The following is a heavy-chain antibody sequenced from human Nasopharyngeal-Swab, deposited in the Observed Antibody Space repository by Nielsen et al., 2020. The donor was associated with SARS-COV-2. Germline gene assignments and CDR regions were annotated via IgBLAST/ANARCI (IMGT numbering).Heavy chain of an antibody. CDR2: INPNSGGT. CDR3: ARAQSSGDSSGYYYYYYGMDV. CDR1: GYTFTGYY. V-gene: IGHV1-2*04. D-gene: IGHD3-22*01. J-gene: IGHJ6*02. Sequence: ASVKVSCKASGYTFTGYYMHWVRQAPGQGLEWMGWINPNSGGTNYAQKFQGWVTMTRDTSISTAYMELSSLRSEDTAVYYCARAQSSGDSSGYYYYYYGMDVWGQGTTVTVSS.